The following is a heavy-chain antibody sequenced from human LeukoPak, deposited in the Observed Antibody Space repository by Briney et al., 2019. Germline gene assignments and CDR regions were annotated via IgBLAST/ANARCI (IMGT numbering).Heavy chain of an antibody. CDR1: GFTFSSYW. CDR3: ARASQQLAPNCFDY. J-gene: IGHJ4*02. D-gene: IGHD6-13*01. Sequence: GGSLRLSCAASGFTFSSYWMSWVRQAPGKGLEWVANIKQDGSEKYYVDSVKGRFTISRDNAKNSLYLQMNSLRAEDTAVYYCARASQQLAPNCFDYWGQGTLVTVSS. V-gene: IGHV3-7*01. CDR2: IKQDGSEK.